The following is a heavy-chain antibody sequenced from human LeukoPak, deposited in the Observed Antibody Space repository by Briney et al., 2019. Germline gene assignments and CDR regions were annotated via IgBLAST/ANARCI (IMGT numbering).Heavy chain of an antibody. CDR2: IKQDGSEK. J-gene: IGHJ4*02. Sequence: GGTLRLSCAASGFTFSSYWMSWVRQAPGKGLEWVANIKQDGSEKYYVDSVKGRFTISRDNAKNSPYLQMNSLGAEDTAVYYCARDPGYCSGGSCYSGRYYFDYWGQGTLVTVSS. CDR1: GFTFSSYW. D-gene: IGHD2-15*01. V-gene: IGHV3-7*01. CDR3: ARDPGYCSGGSCYSGRYYFDY.